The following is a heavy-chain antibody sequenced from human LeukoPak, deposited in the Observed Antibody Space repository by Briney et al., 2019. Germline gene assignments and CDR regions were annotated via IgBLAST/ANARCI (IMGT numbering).Heavy chain of an antibody. D-gene: IGHD3-16*01. CDR2: INTDGDST. CDR3: VKTMVSFGGLIRTDAFDI. CDR1: GFTFNKFA. J-gene: IGHJ3*02. Sequence: PGGSLRLSCSASGFTFNKFAVHWVRQAPGKGLEYVSGINTDGDSTYYADSVKGRFTISRDNSMKILCLQMSSLRPEDTAVYHCVKTMVSFGGLIRTDAFDIWGQGTMVTVSS. V-gene: IGHV3-64D*06.